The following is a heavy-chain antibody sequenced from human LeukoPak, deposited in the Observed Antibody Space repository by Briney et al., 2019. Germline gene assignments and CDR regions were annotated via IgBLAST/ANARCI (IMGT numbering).Heavy chain of an antibody. J-gene: IGHJ4*02. CDR2: IIPIFGTA. CDR3: ARSSIVATFRFDY. Sequence: SVKVSCKASGGTCSSYAISWVRQAPGQGLEWMGGIIPIFGTANYAQKFQGRVTIPADESTSTAYMELSSLRSEDTAVYYCARSSIVATFRFDYWGQGTLVTVSS. CDR1: GGTCSSYA. D-gene: IGHD5-12*01. V-gene: IGHV1-69*13.